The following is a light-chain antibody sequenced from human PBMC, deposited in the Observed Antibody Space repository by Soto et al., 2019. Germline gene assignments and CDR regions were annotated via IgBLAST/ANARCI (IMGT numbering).Light chain of an antibody. J-gene: IGLJ1*01. CDR1: SSDVGGYNY. Sequence: QSVLTQPASVSGSPGQSITISCTGTSSDVGGYNYVSWYQQHPGKAPKLMIYDVSNRPSGVSNRFSGSKSGNTASLTISGLQAEDEANYSSGSYTSSKGVFGTGTKVTV. CDR3: GSYTSSKGV. CDR2: DVS. V-gene: IGLV2-14*01.